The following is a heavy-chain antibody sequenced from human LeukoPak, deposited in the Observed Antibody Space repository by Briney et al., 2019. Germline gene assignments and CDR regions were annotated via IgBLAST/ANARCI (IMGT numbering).Heavy chain of an antibody. J-gene: IGHJ4*02. V-gene: IGHV4-34*01. CDR3: ARGPSEGQHIVVVTAIPYDY. CDR1: GGSFSGYY. CDR2: INHSGST. Sequence: SETLSLTCAVYGGSFSGYYWSWIRQPPGKGLEWIGEINHSGSTNYNPSLKSRVTISVDTSKNQFSLKLSSVTAADTAVYYCARGPSEGQHIVVVTAIPYDYWGQGTLVTVSS. D-gene: IGHD2-21*02.